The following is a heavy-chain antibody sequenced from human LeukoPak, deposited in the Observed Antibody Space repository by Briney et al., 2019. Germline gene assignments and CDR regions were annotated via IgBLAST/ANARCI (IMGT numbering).Heavy chain of an antibody. Sequence: GGSLRLSCAASGFTFSSYWMHWVRQAPGKGLVWVSRINSDGSSTSYADSVKGRFTISRDNAKNSLYLQMNSLRAEDTALYHCAREKIFYDSSGYYYGAFDIWGQGTMVTVSS. CDR1: GFTFSSYW. CDR2: INSDGSST. V-gene: IGHV3-74*01. CDR3: AREKIFYDSSGYYYGAFDI. D-gene: IGHD3-22*01. J-gene: IGHJ3*02.